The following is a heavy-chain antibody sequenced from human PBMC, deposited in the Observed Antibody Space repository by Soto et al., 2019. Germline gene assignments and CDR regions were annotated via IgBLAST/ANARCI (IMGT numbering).Heavy chain of an antibody. V-gene: IGHV1-18*01. Sequence: QVQLVQSGDEVRKPGSAVKVSGKASGYIFVNYGIAWVRQATGQGLEWMGWISPYSGNTHYASKVQGRLTMPTDTSTSTAYRDLGSLTADDTAVYYWAMVDNSVTPTPPYVWVQGTTVTVSS. J-gene: IGHJ6*02. CDR2: ISPYSGNT. CDR1: GYIFVNYG. CDR3: AMVDNSVTPTPPYV. D-gene: IGHD5-12*01.